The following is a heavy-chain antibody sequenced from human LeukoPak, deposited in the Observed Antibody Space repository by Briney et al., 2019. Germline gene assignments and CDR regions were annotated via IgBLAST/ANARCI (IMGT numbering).Heavy chain of an antibody. J-gene: IGHJ4*02. CDR3: ARGEDSDYGSDY. CDR2: ISSSSSYI. CDR1: GFTFSSYS. D-gene: IGHD5-12*01. Sequence: GGSLRLSCAASGFTFSSYSMNWVRQAPGKGLEWVSSISSSSSYIYYADSVKGRFTISRDNAKNSVYLQMNSPRAEDTAVYYCARGEDSDYGSDYWGQGTLVTVSS. V-gene: IGHV3-21*01.